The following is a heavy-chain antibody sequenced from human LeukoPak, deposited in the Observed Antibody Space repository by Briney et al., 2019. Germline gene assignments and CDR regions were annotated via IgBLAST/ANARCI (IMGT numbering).Heavy chain of an antibody. CDR1: GGSISSYY. Sequence: PSETLSLTCTVSGGSISSYYWSWIRQPPGKGLEWIGYIYYSGSTNYNPSLKSRVTISVDTSKNQFSLKLSSVTAADTAVYYCARLTYDYVWGSYRPYANAFDYWGQGTLVTVSS. V-gene: IGHV4-59*01. J-gene: IGHJ4*02. D-gene: IGHD3-16*02. CDR2: IYYSGST. CDR3: ARLTYDYVWGSYRPYANAFDY.